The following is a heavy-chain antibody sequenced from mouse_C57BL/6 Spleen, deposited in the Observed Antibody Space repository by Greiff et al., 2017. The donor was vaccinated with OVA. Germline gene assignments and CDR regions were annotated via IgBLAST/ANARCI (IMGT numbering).Heavy chain of an antibody. CDR2: IRSKSSNYAT. CDR1: GFTFNTYA. Sequence: EVKLLESGGGLVQPKGSLKLSCAASGFTFNTYALHWVRQSPGKGFEWVARIRSKSSNYATYYADSVKDRFTISRDDSQSLLYLQMNNLKTEDTAMYYYVRDGVTTAFAYWGQGTLVTVSA. CDR3: VRDGVTTAFAY. V-gene: IGHV10-3*01. D-gene: IGHD2-2*01. J-gene: IGHJ3*01.